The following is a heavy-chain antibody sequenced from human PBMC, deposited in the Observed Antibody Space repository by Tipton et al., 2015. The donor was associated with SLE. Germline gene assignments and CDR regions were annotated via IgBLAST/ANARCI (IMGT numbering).Heavy chain of an antibody. Sequence: TLSLTCTVSGGSISSSSYYWGWIRQPPGKGLEWIGSIYYSGSTYYNPSHKSRVTISVDTSKNQFSLKLSSVTAADTAVYYCARAIAAAAVDYWGQGTLVTVSS. V-gene: IGHV4-39*07. J-gene: IGHJ4*02. CDR3: ARAIAAAAVDY. CDR2: IYYSGST. CDR1: GGSISSSSYY. D-gene: IGHD6-13*01.